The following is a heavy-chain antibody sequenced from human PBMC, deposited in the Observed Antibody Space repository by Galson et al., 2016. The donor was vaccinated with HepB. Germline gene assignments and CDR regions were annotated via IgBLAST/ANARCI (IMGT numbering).Heavy chain of an antibody. CDR2: VDTSGTQK. D-gene: IGHD1-26*01. Sequence: SLRLSCAASGFTFSSYFIHWVRQVPGKGLVWLSRVDTSGTQKAYADSVKGRFTISRDNAKNALYLQMNSLKVDDTAVYYCARGLPNSGKNYGNGFYFYYWGQGTLVTVSS. CDR1: GFTFSSYF. V-gene: IGHV3-74*01. CDR3: ARGLPNSGKNYGNGFYFYY. J-gene: IGHJ4*02.